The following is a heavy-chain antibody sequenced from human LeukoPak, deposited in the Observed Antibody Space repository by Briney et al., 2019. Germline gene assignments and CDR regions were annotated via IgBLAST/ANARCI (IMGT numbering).Heavy chain of an antibody. D-gene: IGHD4-23*01. V-gene: IGHV4-59*01. CDR2: TYYSGST. J-gene: IGHJ4*02. Sequence: PSETLSLTCTVSGGSISSYYWSWIRQPPGKGLEWIGYTYYSGSTNYNPSLKSRVTISVDTSKNQFSLKLSSVTAADTAVYYCARGINSISGYFDYWGQGTLATVSS. CDR3: ARGINSISGYFDY. CDR1: GGSISSYY.